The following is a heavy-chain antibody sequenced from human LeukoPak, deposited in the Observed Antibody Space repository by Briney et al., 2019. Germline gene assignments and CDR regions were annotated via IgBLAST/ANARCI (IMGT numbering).Heavy chain of an antibody. D-gene: IGHD2-2*01. CDR2: INPNSGGT. CDR3: ARVAKRLPNSPPVVLAAIGY. CDR1: GYTFTGYY. J-gene: IGHJ4*02. V-gene: IGHV1-2*02. Sequence: ASVKVSCKASGYTFTGYYMHWVRQAPGQGLEWMGWINPNSGGTNYAQKFQGRVTMTRDTSISTAYMELSRLRSDDTAVYYCARVAKRLPNSPPVVLAAIGYWGQGTLVTVSS.